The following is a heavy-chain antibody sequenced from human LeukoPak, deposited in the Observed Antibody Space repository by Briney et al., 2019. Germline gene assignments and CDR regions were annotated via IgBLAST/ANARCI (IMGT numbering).Heavy chain of an antibody. CDR1: GFTVSTNY. CDR2: IYSGGST. Sequence: PGGSLRLSCAASGFTVSTNYMSWVRQAPGKGLEWVSVIYSGGSTYYADSVKGRFTISRDNSKNTLYLQMNSLRAEGTAVYYCARGRGTYYFDYWGQGTLVTVSS. CDR3: ARGRGTYYFDY. D-gene: IGHD3-10*01. V-gene: IGHV3-53*01. J-gene: IGHJ4*02.